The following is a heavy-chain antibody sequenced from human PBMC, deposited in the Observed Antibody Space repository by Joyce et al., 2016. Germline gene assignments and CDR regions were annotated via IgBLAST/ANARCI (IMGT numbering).Heavy chain of an antibody. CDR1: GFTFSSYA. Sequence: EVQLLESGGGLVQPGGSLRLSCAASGFTFSSYALSWVRQAPGMGLDWVSTIGASGGSTYYADSVKGRFTISRDDSEDSLYLHMNSLRAEDTAVYYCATWAPTNYDFWSGYSYYFDNWGQGTLVTVSS. J-gene: IGHJ4*02. V-gene: IGHV3-23*01. CDR2: IGASGGST. CDR3: ATWAPTNYDFWSGYSYYFDN. D-gene: IGHD3-3*01.